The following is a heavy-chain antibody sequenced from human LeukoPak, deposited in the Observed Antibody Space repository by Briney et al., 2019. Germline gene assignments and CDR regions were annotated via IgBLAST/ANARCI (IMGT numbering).Heavy chain of an antibody. CDR2: INHSGST. D-gene: IGHD3-3*01. CDR1: GGSISSSSYY. J-gene: IGHJ5*02. Sequence: SETLSLTCTVSGGSISSSSYYWSWIRQPPGKGLEWIGEINHSGSTNYNPSLKSRVTISVDTSKNQFSLKLSSVTAADTAVYYCARGNYDFWSGYSNWFDPWGQGTLVTVSS. V-gene: IGHV4-39*07. CDR3: ARGNYDFWSGYSNWFDP.